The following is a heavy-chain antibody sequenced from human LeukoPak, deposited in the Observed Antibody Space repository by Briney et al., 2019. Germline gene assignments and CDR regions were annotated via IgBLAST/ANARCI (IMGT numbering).Heavy chain of an antibody. CDR3: ATWVGATYYYYMDV. CDR1: GYTFTSYG. D-gene: IGHD1-26*01. J-gene: IGHJ6*03. V-gene: IGHV1-18*01. CDR2: ISAYNGNT. Sequence: ASVKVSCKASGYTFTSYGISWVRQAPGQGLEWMGWISAYNGNTNYAQELQGRVTMTTDTSTSTAYMELRSLRSDDTAVYYCATWVGATYYYYMDVWGKGTTVTVSS.